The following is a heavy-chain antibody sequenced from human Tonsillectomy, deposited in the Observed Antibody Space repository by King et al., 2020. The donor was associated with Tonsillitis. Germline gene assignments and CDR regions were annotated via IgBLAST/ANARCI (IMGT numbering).Heavy chain of an antibody. CDR3: ARRSKFDWYFDL. CDR2: IYPGDSDT. Sequence: QLVQSGAEVKKPGESLKISCMGSGYSFSTYWIGWVRQKPGKGLEWMGIIYPGDSDTRYSPSFQGQVTFSVDKSISTAYLQWNSLKASATAMYYCARRSKFDWYFDLWGRGTLVTVSS. CDR1: GYSFSTYW. D-gene: IGHD6-6*01. V-gene: IGHV5-51*03. J-gene: IGHJ2*01.